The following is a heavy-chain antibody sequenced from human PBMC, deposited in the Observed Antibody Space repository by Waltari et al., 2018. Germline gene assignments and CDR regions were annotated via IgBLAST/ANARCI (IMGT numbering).Heavy chain of an antibody. D-gene: IGHD6-19*01. CDR1: VLTVSTIC. Sequence: VLLTESGSVLSHPGASLGVHWSSSVLTVSTICRIWAGQAPGRGLEWVSVLYAGGATYYEESVKGRFTISRDDSKNILYLQMNSLRAEDMAIYFCARAGLGSPSQWRQLLDSWGQGTLVTVSP. J-gene: IGHJ4*02. CDR3: ARAGLGSPSQWRQLLDS. CDR2: LYAGGAT. V-gene: IGHV3-53*01.